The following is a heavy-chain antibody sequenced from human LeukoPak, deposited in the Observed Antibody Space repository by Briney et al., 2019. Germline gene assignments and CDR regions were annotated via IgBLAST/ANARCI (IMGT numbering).Heavy chain of an antibody. J-gene: IGHJ4*02. CDR2: ISSSGDMK. D-gene: IGHD6-13*01. CDR3: ARSFKAAAGFYGPPHPGDN. V-gene: IGHV3-11*04. Sequence: PGGSLRLSCAASGFTFSNYYMSWIRQAPGKGLEWLSYISSSGDMKYYSDSVKGRFTISRDNAKNSLYLQMNSLRAEDTAVYYCARSFKAAAGFYGPPHPGDNWGQGTLVTVSS. CDR1: GFTFSNYY.